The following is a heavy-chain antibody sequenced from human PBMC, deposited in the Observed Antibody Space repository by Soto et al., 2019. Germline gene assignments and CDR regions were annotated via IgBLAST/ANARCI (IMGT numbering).Heavy chain of an antibody. J-gene: IGHJ4*02. D-gene: IGHD3-10*01. CDR3: AKDRDYPRDYFHY. CDR2: ISANGQGI. CDR1: GFTFNNYA. V-gene: IGHV3-23*01. Sequence: PGGSLRLSCAASGFTFNNYAMSWVRQAPGKGLEWVSAISANGQGIYYADSVKGRFIISRDNSENTVFLHMDSLTAEDTAVYYCAKDRDYPRDYFHYWGQGTLVTVSS.